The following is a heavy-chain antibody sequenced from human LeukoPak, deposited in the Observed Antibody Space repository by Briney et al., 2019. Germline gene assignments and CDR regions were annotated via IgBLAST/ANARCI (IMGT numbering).Heavy chain of an antibody. CDR2: INPNSGGT. Sequence: ASVKVSCKASGYTFTAYYMHWVRQAPGQGLEWMGRINPNSGGTNYAQKFQGRVTMTRDTSISTAYMELSRLRSDDTAVYYCAAGDYGDFADFDYWGQGTLVTVSS. J-gene: IGHJ4*02. D-gene: IGHD4-17*01. CDR1: GYTFTAYY. CDR3: AAGDYGDFADFDY. V-gene: IGHV1-2*06.